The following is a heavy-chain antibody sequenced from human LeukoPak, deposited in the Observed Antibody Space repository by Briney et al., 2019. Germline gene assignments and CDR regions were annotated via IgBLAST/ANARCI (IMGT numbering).Heavy chain of an antibody. J-gene: IGHJ4*01. D-gene: IGHD3-22*01. CDR3: ARVDSSGYFYFGY. CDR2: IYSGEST. V-gene: IGHV3-53*01. CDR1: GFIVSSNY. Sequence: PGGSLRLSCAASGFIVSSNYMSWARQAPGKGLEWVSIIYSGESTYYADSVKGRFTISRDNSKNTLFLQMNSLRAEDTAVYHCARVDSSGYFYFGYWGQGTLVTVAS.